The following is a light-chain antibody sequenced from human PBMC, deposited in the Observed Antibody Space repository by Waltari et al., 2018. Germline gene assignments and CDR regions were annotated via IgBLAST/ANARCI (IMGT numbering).Light chain of an antibody. CDR2: EVT. V-gene: IGLV2-23*02. J-gene: IGLJ3*02. CDR1: SSDVGSYNL. CDR3: CAYEGGDSGV. Sequence: QSALTQPASVSGSPGQSITISCTGSSSDVGSYNLVSWYQQHPGKAPKLMIYEVTKRPEGVSDRVSCSKAGNTASLTISGLQAEDEAEYYCCAYEGGDSGVVGGGTKLTVL.